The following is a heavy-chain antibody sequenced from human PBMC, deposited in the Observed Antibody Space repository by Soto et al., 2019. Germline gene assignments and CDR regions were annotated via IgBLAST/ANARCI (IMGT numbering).Heavy chain of an antibody. Sequence: PSETLSLTCIVSNGSIGGFYWTWIRQPPGKILEWIGYIHYSGRTDYNPSLTSRATMSVDTSKNQFSLNLKSITAADTAVYYCVRVGVGIGNHFDSWGRGTLVTVSS. CDR2: IHYSGRT. J-gene: IGHJ4*02. CDR1: NGSIGGFY. D-gene: IGHD1-26*01. V-gene: IGHV4-59*12. CDR3: VRVGVGIGNHFDS.